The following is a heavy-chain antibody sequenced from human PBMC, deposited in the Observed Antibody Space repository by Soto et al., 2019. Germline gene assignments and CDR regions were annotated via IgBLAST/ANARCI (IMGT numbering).Heavy chain of an antibody. V-gene: IGHV1-2*02. D-gene: IGHD3-10*01. CDR2: INPNSGGT. CDR3: ARARYYGSGSRLVHFYGMYV. CDR1: RYTFSYYY. Sequence: ASVKVSCKASRYTFSYYYLHWVRQAPGQGLEWMGWINPNSGGTNYAQKFQGRVTMTRDTSISTAYMELSRLRSDDTAVYYCARARYYGSGSRLVHFYGMYVWGQGTTVTVSS. J-gene: IGHJ6*02.